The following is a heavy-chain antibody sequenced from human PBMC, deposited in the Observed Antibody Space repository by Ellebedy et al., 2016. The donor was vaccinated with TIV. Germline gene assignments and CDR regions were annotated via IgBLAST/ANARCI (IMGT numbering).Heavy chain of an antibody. CDR1: GFSFSSYR. CDR3: ARDKSRTMIALEY. J-gene: IGHJ4*02. CDR2: IYTDDTT. Sequence: GESLKISCAASGFSFSSYRMNWVRQAPGKGPEWVSGIYTDDTTYYADSVKGRFTISRDNSKNTLYLQMNSLRAEDTAVYSCARDKSRTMIALEYWGQGTLVSVSS. V-gene: IGHV3-66*01. D-gene: IGHD3-22*01.